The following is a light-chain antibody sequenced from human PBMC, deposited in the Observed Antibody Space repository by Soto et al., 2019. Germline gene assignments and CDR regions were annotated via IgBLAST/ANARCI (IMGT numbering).Light chain of an antibody. CDR1: QSISSW. J-gene: IGKJ4*01. Sequence: DIQLTQSPSTLSASVGDRVTITCRASQSISSWLAWYQQKPGKAPKLLVYKASSLESGVPSSFSGSGSGTEFTLTISNLQPDDFATYYCQQYETYPLTFGGGTKVEIK. CDR2: KAS. CDR3: QQYETYPLT. V-gene: IGKV1-5*03.